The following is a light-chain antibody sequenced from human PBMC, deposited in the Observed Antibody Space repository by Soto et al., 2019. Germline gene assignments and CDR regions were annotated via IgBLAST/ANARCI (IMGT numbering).Light chain of an antibody. J-gene: IGLJ3*02. CDR1: SSNIGAGYD. CDR2: GNS. Sequence: QSVLTQPPSVSGAPGQRVTISCTGSSSNIGAGYDVHWYQQLPGTAPKLLIYGNSNRPSGVPDRFSGSKSGTSASLAITGLQAEDDADYYCQSYDSSLNWVFGGGTKVTVL. V-gene: IGLV1-40*01. CDR3: QSYDSSLNWV.